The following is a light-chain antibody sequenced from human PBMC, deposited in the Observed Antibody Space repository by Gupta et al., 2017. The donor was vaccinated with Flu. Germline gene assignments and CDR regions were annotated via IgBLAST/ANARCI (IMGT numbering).Light chain of an antibody. J-gene: IGLJ3*02. CDR3: CSYAGSYTLM. V-gene: IGLV2-11*01. CDR1: SSDVGGYHY. CDR2: EVR. Sequence: QSALTQPRSVSGSPGQSVNILCTGPSSDVGGYHYLCWYPQHPGKAPRRIIYEVRRRPSGVPNRFSGSKSGSTASLTISGLQAEDEADYYCCSYAGSYTLMFGGGTKLTVL.